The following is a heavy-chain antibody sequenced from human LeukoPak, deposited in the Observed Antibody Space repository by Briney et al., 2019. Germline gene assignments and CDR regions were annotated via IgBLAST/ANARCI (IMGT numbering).Heavy chain of an antibody. CDR3: ARGRLRSGWYQDLRFDY. CDR1: GFTVSSNY. CDR2: IYSGGST. J-gene: IGHJ4*02. V-gene: IGHV3-53*01. D-gene: IGHD6-19*01. Sequence: GGSLRLSCAASGFTVSSNYMSWVRQAPGKGLEWVSVIYSGGSTYYADSVKGRFTISRDNAKNSPYLQMNSLRAEDTAVYYCARGRLRSGWYQDLRFDYWGQGTLVTVSS.